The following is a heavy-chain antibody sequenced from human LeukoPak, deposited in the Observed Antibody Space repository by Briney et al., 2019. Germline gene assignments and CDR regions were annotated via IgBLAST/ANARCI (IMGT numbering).Heavy chain of an antibody. Sequence: GESRKISCKDSGSNFVDYWIGWVRQVPRRGLEWMAVIFPGDSETTYSPSFQGQVSISVDTSTNTAYLEWSSLKASDTAIYYCARQDLGDYGRNYFQSWGQGTLVIVSS. CDR1: GSNFVDYW. V-gene: IGHV5-51*01. J-gene: IGHJ4*02. D-gene: IGHD4-17*01. CDR2: IFPGDSET. CDR3: ARQDLGDYGRNYFQS.